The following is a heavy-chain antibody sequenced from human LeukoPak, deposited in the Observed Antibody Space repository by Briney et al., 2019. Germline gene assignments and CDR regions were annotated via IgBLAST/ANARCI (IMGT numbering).Heavy chain of an antibody. CDR1: GGSISSYY. D-gene: IGHD2-15*01. CDR3: AREAPICSGGTCYDY. Sequence: PSETLSLTCTVSGGSISSYYWSWIRQPPGKGLEWIWYIHYSGSTNYNPSLKSRVIISVDTSKNQFSLKLSSVTAADTAVYYCAREAPICSGGTCYDYWGQGTLVTVSS. J-gene: IGHJ4*02. CDR2: IHYSGST. V-gene: IGHV4-59*01.